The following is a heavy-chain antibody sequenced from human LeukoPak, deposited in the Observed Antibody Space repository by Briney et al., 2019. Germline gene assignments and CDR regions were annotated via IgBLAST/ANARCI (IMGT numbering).Heavy chain of an antibody. Sequence: SETLSLTCTVSGGSISSGDYYWSWIRQPPGRGLEWIGHIYYSGSTYYNPSLKSRVTISVDTSKNQFSLKLSSVTAADTAVYYCAREPQDHSSEDYWGQGTLVTVSS. D-gene: IGHD6-19*01. CDR3: AREPQDHSSEDY. CDR1: GGSISSGDYY. CDR2: IYYSGST. V-gene: IGHV4-30-4*01. J-gene: IGHJ4*02.